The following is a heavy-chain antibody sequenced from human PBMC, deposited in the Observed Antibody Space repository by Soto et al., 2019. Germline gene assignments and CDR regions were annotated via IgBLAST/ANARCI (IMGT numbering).Heavy chain of an antibody. Sequence: ASVKVSCKASGYTFTSYGISWVRQAPGQGLEWMGWISAYNGNTNYAQKLQGRVTMTTDTSTSTAYMELRSLRSDDTAVYFCARYFMGRSGYYIPLNWFDPWGQGTLVTVSS. D-gene: IGHD3-3*01. CDR2: ISAYNGNT. V-gene: IGHV1-18*01. J-gene: IGHJ5*02. CDR3: ARYFMGRSGYYIPLNWFDP. CDR1: GYTFTSYG.